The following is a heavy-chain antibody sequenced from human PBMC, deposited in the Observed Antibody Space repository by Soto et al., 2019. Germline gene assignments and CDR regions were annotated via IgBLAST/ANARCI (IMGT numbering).Heavy chain of an antibody. CDR2: INPNSGGT. CDR1: GYTFTGYY. V-gene: IGHV1-2*04. CDR3: AREGHIVVVPAAARHYYYYGMDV. D-gene: IGHD2-2*01. J-gene: IGHJ6*02. Sequence: ASVKVSCTASGYTFTGYYMHWVRQAPGQGLEWMGWINPNSGGTNYAQKFQGWVTMTRDTSISTAYMELSRLRSDDTAVYYCAREGHIVVVPAAARHYYYYGMDVWGQGTTVTVSS.